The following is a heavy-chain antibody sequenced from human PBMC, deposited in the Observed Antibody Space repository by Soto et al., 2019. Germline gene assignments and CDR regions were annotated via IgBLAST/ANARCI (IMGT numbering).Heavy chain of an antibody. CDR1: GDSIRGGGHY. D-gene: IGHD7-27*01. V-gene: IGHV4-31*03. CDR2: VYHSGST. J-gene: IGHJ4*03. Sequence: QVQLQESGPGLVKPSQTLSLTCSVSGDSIRGGGHYWNWIRQFPGKGLEWIGYVYHSGSTHYNPSHRERLTISIDTSKNQFSLRLISVTAADTALYYCARDTGLAPTVWGYWGHGTQVTVSS. CDR3: ARDTGLAPTVWGY.